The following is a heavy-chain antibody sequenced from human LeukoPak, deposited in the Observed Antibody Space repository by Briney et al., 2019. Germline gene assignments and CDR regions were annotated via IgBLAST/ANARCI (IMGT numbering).Heavy chain of an antibody. V-gene: IGHV3-48*03. CDR1: GFTFSNYE. CDR2: IASSGSTI. J-gene: IGHJ1*01. Sequence: GGSLRLSCSASGFTFSNYEMNWVRQAPGKGLEWVSYIASSGSTIYYADSVQGRFTISRDNAKSSLYLQMNSLRADDTAVYYCATSRGYFFRWFQHWGEGTLVSVS. D-gene: IGHD3-22*01. CDR3: ATSRGYFFRWFQH.